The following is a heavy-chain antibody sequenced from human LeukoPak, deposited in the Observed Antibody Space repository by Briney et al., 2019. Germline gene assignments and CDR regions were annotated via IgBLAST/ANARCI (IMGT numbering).Heavy chain of an antibody. J-gene: IGHJ4*02. CDR3: ARRGGYSSGWYGY. CDR2: IYSGGST. V-gene: IGHV3-53*01. D-gene: IGHD6-19*01. CDR1: GFTVSSNY. Sequence: GGSLRLSCAASGFTVSSNYMSWVRQAPGKGLEWVSVIYSGGSTYYAGSVKGRFTISRDNSKNTLNLQMNSLRAEDTAVYYCARRGGYSSGWYGYWGQGTLVTVSS.